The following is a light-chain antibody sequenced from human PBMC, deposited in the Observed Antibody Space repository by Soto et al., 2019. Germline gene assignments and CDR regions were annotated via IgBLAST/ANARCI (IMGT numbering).Light chain of an antibody. Sequence: SYELTQPPSVSVSPGQTASITCSGDKLGDKYACWYQQKPRQSPVLVIYQDSKRPSGIPERFSGYNSGNTATLTISGTQAMDEADYYCQAGDSYAVFGGGTQLTVL. CDR1: KLGDKY. J-gene: IGLJ7*01. CDR3: QAGDSYAV. V-gene: IGLV3-1*01. CDR2: QDS.